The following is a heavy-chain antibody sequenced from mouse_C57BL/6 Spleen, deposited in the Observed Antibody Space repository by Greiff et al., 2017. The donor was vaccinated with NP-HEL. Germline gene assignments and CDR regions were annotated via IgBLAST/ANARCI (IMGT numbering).Heavy chain of an antibody. CDR3: AGYCCDRGRRYFDV. J-gene: IGHJ1*03. D-gene: IGHD1-1*01. V-gene: IGHV1-26*01. CDR2: INPNNGGT. CDR1: GYTFTDYY. Sequence: VQLQQSGPELVKPGASVKISCKASGYTFTDYYMNWVKQSHGKSLEWIGDINPNNGGTSYNQKFKGKATLTVDKSSSTAYMQLRSLTSEDSAVEDCAGYCCDRGRRYFDVWGTGTTVTVSS.